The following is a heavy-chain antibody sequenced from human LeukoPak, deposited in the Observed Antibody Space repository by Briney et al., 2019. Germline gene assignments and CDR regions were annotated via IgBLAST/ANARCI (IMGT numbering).Heavy chain of an antibody. CDR3: ARTEGYSYGYPPFEH. J-gene: IGHJ1*01. V-gene: IGHV4-34*01. CDR1: DGSFSDYY. CDR2: INYSGRT. Sequence: SETLSLTCAVFDGSFSDYYWSWVRQPPGKGLEWIGEINYSGRTNYYPSLTSRATLSIDTSKNQFSLKLSSVTAADTAVYYCARTEGYSYGYPPFEHWAQGPRVTVSS. D-gene: IGHD5-18*01.